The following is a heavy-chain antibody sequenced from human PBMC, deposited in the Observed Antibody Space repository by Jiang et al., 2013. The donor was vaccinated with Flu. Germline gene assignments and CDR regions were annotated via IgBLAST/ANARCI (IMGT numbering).Heavy chain of an antibody. Sequence: SGAEVKKPGASVKLSCKVSGYSLTELSMHWVRQAPGKGLEWMGGVSLEDGETISAQKFQGRVTMIEDTTTDTAYMELSSLRFDDTAVYYCAFVGSNNWKVFDYWGPGTLVTVSS. CDR3: AFVGSNNWKVFDY. CDR1: GYSLTELS. V-gene: IGHV1-24*01. CDR2: VSLEDGET. J-gene: IGHJ4*02. D-gene: IGHD1-1*01.